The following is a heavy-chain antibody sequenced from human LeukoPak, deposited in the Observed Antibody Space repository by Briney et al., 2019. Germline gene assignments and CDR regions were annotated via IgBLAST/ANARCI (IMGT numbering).Heavy chain of an antibody. D-gene: IGHD3-16*01. CDR3: ARGDGAPKGLFDY. Sequence: PGEYLRLSCAASEFTLSNYWMSWVRQAPGKGLEWVANIKHDGRAQYYVDSVKGRFTISRDNAKNSLYLQMNSLRAEDTAVYYCARGDGAPKGLFDYWGQGTLVTVSS. CDR2: IKHDGRAQ. J-gene: IGHJ4*02. CDR1: EFTLSNYW. V-gene: IGHV3-7*03.